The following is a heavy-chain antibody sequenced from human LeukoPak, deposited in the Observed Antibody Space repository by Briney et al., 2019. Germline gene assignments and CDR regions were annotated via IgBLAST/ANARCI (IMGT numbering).Heavy chain of an antibody. J-gene: IGHJ4*02. CDR3: ARDSSGWGGILLV. CDR1: GFTVSSNY. CDR2: IYSGGST. V-gene: IGHV3-53*01. Sequence: GGSLRLSCAASGFTVSSNYMSWVRQAPGKGLEWVSVIYSGGSTYYADSVKGRFTISRDNSKNTLYLQMNSLRAEDTAVYYCARDSSGWGGILLVWGQGTLVTVSS. D-gene: IGHD6-19*01.